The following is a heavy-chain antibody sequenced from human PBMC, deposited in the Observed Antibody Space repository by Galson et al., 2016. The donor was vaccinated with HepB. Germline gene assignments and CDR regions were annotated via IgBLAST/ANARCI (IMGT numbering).Heavy chain of an antibody. CDR1: GFAFTAYE. CDR3: AKDQIPGAPDFFDF. J-gene: IGHJ4*02. Sequence: SCATSGFAFTAYEVHWVRQAPGKGLEWVAVMSPGGSIKLYTDSVKGRFTISRDNSRNTLYLQMNSLRPEDTAVYYCAKDQIPGAPDFFDFWGQGTLVTVSS. D-gene: IGHD2-21*01. CDR2: MSPGGSIK. V-gene: IGHV3-30*18.